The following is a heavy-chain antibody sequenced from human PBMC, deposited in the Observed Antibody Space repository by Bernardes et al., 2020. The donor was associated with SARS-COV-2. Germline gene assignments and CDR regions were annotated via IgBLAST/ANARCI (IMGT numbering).Heavy chain of an antibody. J-gene: IGHJ6*02. CDR1: GGTFSSYA. D-gene: IGHD3-10*01. V-gene: IGHV1-69*13. Sequence: SVKVSCKASGGTFSSYAISWVRQAPGQGLEWMGGIIPIFGTANYAQKFQGRVPITADESTSTAYMELSSLRSEDTAVYYCARALWVRGVLVYYYYGMDVWGQGTTVTVSS. CDR2: IIPIFGTA. CDR3: ARALWVRGVLVYYYYGMDV.